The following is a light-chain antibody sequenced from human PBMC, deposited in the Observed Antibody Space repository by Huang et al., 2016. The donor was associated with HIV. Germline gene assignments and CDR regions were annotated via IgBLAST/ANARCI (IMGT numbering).Light chain of an antibody. CDR3: QEVNTASYT. CDR1: QGISKF. CDR2: AAS. Sequence: IQLTQSPSSLSASVGDRVTMTCRASQGISKFLAWYQQKPGKVPKLLIYAASTLQSGVPSRFSGSGSGTDFTLIVSGLQPEDSATYYCQEVNTASYTFGPGTKLEIK. J-gene: IGKJ2*01. V-gene: IGKV1-9*01.